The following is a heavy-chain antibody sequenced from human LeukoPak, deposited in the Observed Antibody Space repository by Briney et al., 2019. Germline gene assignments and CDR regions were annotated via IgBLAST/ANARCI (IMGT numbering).Heavy chain of an antibody. CDR1: GFTFSDYY. V-gene: IGHV3-11*04. CDR2: ISSSGSTI. D-gene: IGHD2-15*01. J-gene: IGHJ4*02. Sequence: GGSLRLSCAASGFTFSDYYMSWIRQAPGKGLEWVSYISSSGSTIYYADSVKGRFTISRDNAKNSLYLQMVSLRAEDTAVYYCARVGVVATTRVFDYWGQGTLVTVSS. CDR3: ARVGVVATTRVFDY.